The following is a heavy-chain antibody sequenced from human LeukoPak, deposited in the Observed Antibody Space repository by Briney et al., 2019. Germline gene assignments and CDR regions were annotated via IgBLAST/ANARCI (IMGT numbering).Heavy chain of an antibody. V-gene: IGHV3-23*01. CDR2: ISGSGGST. Sequence: GGSLRLSCAASGFTFSSYAMSWVRQAPGKGLEWVSAISGSGGSTYYADSVKGRFTISRDNSKNTLYLQMSSLRAEDTAVYYCAQLPGLLRLPDYWGQGTLVTVSS. CDR3: AQLPGLLRLPDY. J-gene: IGHJ4*02. CDR1: GFTFSSYA. D-gene: IGHD5-12*01.